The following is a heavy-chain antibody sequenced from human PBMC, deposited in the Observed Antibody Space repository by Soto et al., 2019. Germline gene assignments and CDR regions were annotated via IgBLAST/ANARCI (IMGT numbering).Heavy chain of an antibody. CDR2: ISAYNGNT. CDR1: GYTFTSYG. J-gene: IGHJ6*02. D-gene: IGHD3-3*01. V-gene: IGHV1-18*01. Sequence: GSVKVSCKASGYTFTSYGISWVRQAPGQGLEWMGWISAYNGNTNYAQKLQGRVTMTTDTSTSTAYMELRSLRSDDTAVYYCARNTYYDFWSGYSNYYYYGMDVWGQGTTVTVSS. CDR3: ARNTYYDFWSGYSNYYYYGMDV.